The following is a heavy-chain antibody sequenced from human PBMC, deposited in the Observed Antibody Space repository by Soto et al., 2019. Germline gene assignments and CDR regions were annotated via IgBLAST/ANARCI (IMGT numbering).Heavy chain of an antibody. CDR3: ARDKAIAVAGPLVYYYGMDV. CDR2: ISSSSSTI. J-gene: IGHJ6*02. Sequence: SLRLSCAASGFTFSSYSMNWVRQAPGKGLEWVSYISSSSSTIYYADSVKGRFTISRDNAKNSLYLQMNSLRDEDTAVYYCARDKAIAVAGPLVYYYGMDVWGQGTTVTVSS. CDR1: GFTFSSYS. D-gene: IGHD6-19*01. V-gene: IGHV3-48*02.